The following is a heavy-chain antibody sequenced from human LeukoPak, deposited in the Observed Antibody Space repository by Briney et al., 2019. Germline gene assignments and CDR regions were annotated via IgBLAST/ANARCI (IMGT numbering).Heavy chain of an antibody. Sequence: GGSLRLSCAASGFTFSSYAMSWVRQAPGKGLEWVSAISGSGGSTYYADSVKGRFTISRDNSKNTLYLQMNSLRAEDTAVYYCAKDGGPDYDFWSGPYYWGQGTLVTVSS. CDR3: AKDGGPDYDFWSGPYY. V-gene: IGHV3-23*01. CDR1: GFTFSSYA. J-gene: IGHJ4*02. D-gene: IGHD3-3*01. CDR2: ISGSGGST.